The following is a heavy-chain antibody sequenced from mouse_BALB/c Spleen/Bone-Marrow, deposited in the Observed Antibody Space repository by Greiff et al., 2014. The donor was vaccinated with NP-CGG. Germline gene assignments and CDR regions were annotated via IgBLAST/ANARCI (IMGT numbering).Heavy chain of an antibody. CDR1: GYSFTSYT. J-gene: IGHJ2*01. CDR2: INPSSGYN. D-gene: IGHD2-10*02. Sequence: VQLQQSAAELARPGASVKMSCKASGYSFTSYTMHWVKQRPGQGLEWIGYINPSSGYNEYNQKFKDKTTLTADKSSSTAYMQLSSLTSEDSAVHYCARPYGNYVYYWGQGTTLTVSS. V-gene: IGHV1-4*02. CDR3: ARPYGNYVYY.